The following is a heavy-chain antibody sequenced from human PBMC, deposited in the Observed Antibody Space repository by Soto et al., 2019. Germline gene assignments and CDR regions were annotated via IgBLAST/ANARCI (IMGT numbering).Heavy chain of an antibody. CDR3: XXGGIAARSQFDY. CDR1: GFTFDDYA. J-gene: IGHJ4*02. V-gene: IGHV3-9*01. D-gene: IGHD6-6*01. Sequence: EVQLVESGGGLVQPGRSLRLSCAASGFTFDDYAMHWVRQAPGKGREWVSGISWNRGXXXYADXVKGRFTISRDNAKXXXXXXXXXXXXXXXXXXXXXXGGIAARSQFDYWGQGTLVTVSS. CDR2: ISWNRGXX.